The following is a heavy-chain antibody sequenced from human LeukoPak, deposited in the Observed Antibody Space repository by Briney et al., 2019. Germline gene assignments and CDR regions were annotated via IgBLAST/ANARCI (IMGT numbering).Heavy chain of an antibody. J-gene: IGHJ4*02. CDR2: IYYSGNT. D-gene: IGHD1-26*01. CDR1: GGSINSYY. CDR3: ARDGSGSSLDY. V-gene: IGHV4-59*01. Sequence: SETLSLTCTVSGGSINSYYWTWLRQPPGKGLEWIGYIYYSGNTKYNPSLSSRVTISVDTSKNQFSLRLSSVTAADTAVYYCARDGSGSSLDYWGQGSLVTVSS.